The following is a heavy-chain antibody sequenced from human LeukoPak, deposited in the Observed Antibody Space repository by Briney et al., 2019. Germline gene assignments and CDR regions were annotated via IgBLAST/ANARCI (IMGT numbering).Heavy chain of an antibody. Sequence: SETLSPTCTVSGGSISSGSYYWSWIRQPAGKGLEWIGSIYYSGSTYYNPSLKSRVTISVDTSKNQFSLKLSSVTAADTAVYYCARQECSGGSCYSNWGQGTLVTVSS. CDR2: IYYSGST. J-gene: IGHJ4*02. CDR1: GGSISSGSYY. V-gene: IGHV4-39*01. D-gene: IGHD2-15*01. CDR3: ARQECSGGSCYSN.